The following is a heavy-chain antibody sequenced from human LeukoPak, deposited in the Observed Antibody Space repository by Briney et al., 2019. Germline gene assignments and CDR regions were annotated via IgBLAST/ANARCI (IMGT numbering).Heavy chain of an antibody. D-gene: IGHD3-16*01. CDR2: INHRGST. J-gene: IGHJ5*02. CDR3: ARGLLT. V-gene: IGHV4-34*01. Sequence: SETLSLTCAVYGGSFRGYYWSWLRQPPGTGLEWIGEINHRGSTNYNPSLKSRVTKSVDTSKSQCSLKVSSVTAADTAVYYCARGLLTWGQGTLVTVSS. CDR1: GGSFRGYY.